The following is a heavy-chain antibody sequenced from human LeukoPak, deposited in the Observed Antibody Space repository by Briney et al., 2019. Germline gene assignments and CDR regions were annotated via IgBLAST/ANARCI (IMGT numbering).Heavy chain of an antibody. CDR2: MSYSGNS. J-gene: IGHJ4*02. V-gene: IGHV4-59*01. CDR3: ARRACSGISCPNDY. CDR1: GDSISNNY. D-gene: IGHD2-15*01. Sequence: PSETLSLTCTVSGDSISNNYWSWIRQPPGMGLEWIGYMSYSGNSNYNPSLKSRVTISVDSSKNQSSLNLSSVTAADTAVYYCARRACSGISCPNDYWGQGTLVTVST.